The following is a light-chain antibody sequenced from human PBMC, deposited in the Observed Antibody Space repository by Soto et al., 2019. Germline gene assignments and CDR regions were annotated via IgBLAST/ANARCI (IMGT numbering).Light chain of an antibody. Sequence: IQMAQSPSTLSASVGDRVTITCRASQNVGFWVAWYQHKPGKTPKLLISDASNLASGVPSRFSGTGSGTEFTPTITGLQPDDFATYYDQQHDSFWTFGQGTKLEIK. J-gene: IGKJ2*01. V-gene: IGKV1-5*01. CDR2: DAS. CDR3: QQHDSFWT. CDR1: QNVGFW.